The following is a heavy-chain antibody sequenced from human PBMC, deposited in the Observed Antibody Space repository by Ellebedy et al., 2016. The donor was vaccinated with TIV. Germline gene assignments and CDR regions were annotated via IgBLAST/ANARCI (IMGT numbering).Heavy chain of an antibody. CDR2: ISSSSSYI. D-gene: IGHD2-2*01. CDR1: GFTFSSYS. Sequence: GESLKISXAASGFTFSSYSMNWVRQAPGKGLEWVSSISSSSSYIYYADSVKGRFTISRDNAKNSLYLQMNSLRAEDTAVYYCESTSWPINFDYWGQGTLVTVSS. V-gene: IGHV3-21*01. J-gene: IGHJ4*02. CDR3: ESTSWPINFDY.